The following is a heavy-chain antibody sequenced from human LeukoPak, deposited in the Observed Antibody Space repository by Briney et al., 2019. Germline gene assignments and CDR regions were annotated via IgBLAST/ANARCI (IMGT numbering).Heavy chain of an antibody. CDR2: INPNSGGT. D-gene: IGHD6-19*01. CDR3: ARGIGVAGFFDY. J-gene: IGHJ4*02. CDR1: GYTFTGYY. V-gene: IGHV1-2*02. Sequence: ASVKVSCKASGYTFTGYYMHWVRQAPGQGLEWMGWINPNSGGTNYAQKFQGRVTMTRDTSISTAYMEPSRLRSDDTAVYYCARGIGVAGFFDYWGQGTLVTVSS.